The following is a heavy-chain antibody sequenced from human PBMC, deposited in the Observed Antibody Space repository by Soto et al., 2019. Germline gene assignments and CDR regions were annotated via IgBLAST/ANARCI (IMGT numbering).Heavy chain of an antibody. J-gene: IGHJ3*01. D-gene: IGHD3-16*01. CDR1: GFPFGSRA. CDR3: ARNLRLGSSFGFHAFSDDAFDV. V-gene: IGHV3-30*03. Sequence: QLVESGGGVVRPGTSLRLSCSASGFPFGSRAMHWVRQAPGKGLEWVAIISYDGKSTYYSAPVKGRFFISRDNSQNTLYLQMNSLTTEDTSLYYCARNLRLGSSFGFHAFSDDAFDVWGRGTMVTVSS. CDR2: ISYDGKST.